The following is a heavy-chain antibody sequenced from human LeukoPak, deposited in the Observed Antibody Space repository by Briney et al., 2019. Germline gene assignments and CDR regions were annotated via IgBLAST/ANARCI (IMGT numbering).Heavy chain of an antibody. Sequence: SETLSLTCAVSGYSISSGHYWVWIRQPPGKGLEYIGNTYHSGSSHYNPSLKSRVTISVDTSNNQFSLKLSSVTAADTAVYYCARAKNPYYYYYYMDFWGRGTTVTVFS. V-gene: IGHV4-38-2*01. CDR2: TYHSGSS. CDR1: GYSISSGHY. J-gene: IGHJ6*03. CDR3: ARAKNPYYYYYYMDF.